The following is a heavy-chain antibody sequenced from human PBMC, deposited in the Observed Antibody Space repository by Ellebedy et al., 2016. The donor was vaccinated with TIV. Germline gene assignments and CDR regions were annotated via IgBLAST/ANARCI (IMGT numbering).Heavy chain of an antibody. J-gene: IGHJ4*02. D-gene: IGHD6-13*01. CDR3: ARGQNTGYSSSWHKYYFDY. V-gene: IGHV3-30-3*01. Sequence: GESLKISXAASGFTFSSYAMHWVRQAPGKGLEWVAVISYDGSNKYYADSVKGRFTISRDNSKNTLYLQMNSLRAEDTAVYYCARGQNTGYSSSWHKYYFDYWGQGTLVTVSS. CDR1: GFTFSSYA. CDR2: ISYDGSNK.